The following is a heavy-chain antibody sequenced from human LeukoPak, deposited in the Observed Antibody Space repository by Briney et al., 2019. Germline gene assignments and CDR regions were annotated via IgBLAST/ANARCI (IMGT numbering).Heavy chain of an antibody. CDR3: ARGVVVVVAAPELYNWFDP. Sequence: GGSLRLSCAASGFTFSSYSMNWVRQAPGKGLEWVSSISSSSSYIYHADSVKGRFTISRDNAKNSLYLQMNSLRAEDTAVYYCARGVVVVVAAPELYNWFDPWGQGTLVTVSS. J-gene: IGHJ5*02. CDR1: GFTFSSYS. D-gene: IGHD2-15*01. CDR2: ISSSSSYI. V-gene: IGHV3-21*01.